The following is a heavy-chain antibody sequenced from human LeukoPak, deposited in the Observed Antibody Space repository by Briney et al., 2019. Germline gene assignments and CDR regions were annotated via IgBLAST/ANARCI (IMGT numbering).Heavy chain of an antibody. CDR2: ISGSGGST. J-gene: IGHJ3*02. V-gene: IGHV3-23*01. D-gene: IGHD2-21*01. Sequence: GGSLRLSCAASGFTFSSYAMSWVRQAPGRGMEWVSAISGSGGSTYYADSVKGRFTISRDNSKNTVWLQMNSLRAEDTAVYYCAKDGFLLWRGAFDIWGQGTMVTVSS. CDR3: AKDGFLLWRGAFDI. CDR1: GFTFSSYA.